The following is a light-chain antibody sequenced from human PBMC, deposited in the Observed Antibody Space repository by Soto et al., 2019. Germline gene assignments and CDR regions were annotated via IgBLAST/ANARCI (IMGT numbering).Light chain of an antibody. J-gene: IGLJ3*02. CDR1: SRDVGGYHY. CDR3: SSYTSSTLWV. V-gene: IGLV2-14*03. Sequence: QSALTQPASVSGSPGQSITISCTGTSRDVGGYHYVSWYQQHPGKAPKLMIYDVTNRPSGVSNRFSGSKSGNTASLTISGLQAEDEADYYCSSYTSSTLWVFGGGTQLTVL. CDR2: DVT.